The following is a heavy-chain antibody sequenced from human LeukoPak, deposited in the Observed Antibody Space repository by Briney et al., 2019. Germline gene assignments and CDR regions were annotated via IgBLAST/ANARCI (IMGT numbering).Heavy chain of an antibody. J-gene: IGHJ6*02. CDR1: GFTFSSYA. CDR3: AKRGRSGSPLGYGMDV. D-gene: IGHD1-26*01. V-gene: IGHV3-23*01. Sequence: GGSLRLSCAASGFTFSSYAMTWVRQAPGKGLEWVSGTSSGGGTTYYADSVKGRFTISRDNSKNTLYLQMNSLRAEDTAVYYCAKRGRSGSPLGYGMDVWGQGTTVTVFS. CDR2: TSSGGGTT.